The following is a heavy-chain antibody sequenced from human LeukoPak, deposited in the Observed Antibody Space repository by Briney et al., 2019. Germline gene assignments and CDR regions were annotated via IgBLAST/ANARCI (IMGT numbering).Heavy chain of an antibody. CDR3: AREVAADFDC. CDR1: GFTFSSYS. CDR2: IASSSSAI. Sequence: PSGGSLRLSCAASGFTFSSYSMNWVRQAPGKGLEWVSYIASSSSAIYYADSVRGRFTISRDNARNSLFLQMNSLTAEDTAVYYCAREVAADFDCWGQGTLVTVSS. J-gene: IGHJ4*02. D-gene: IGHD6-19*01. V-gene: IGHV3-48*04.